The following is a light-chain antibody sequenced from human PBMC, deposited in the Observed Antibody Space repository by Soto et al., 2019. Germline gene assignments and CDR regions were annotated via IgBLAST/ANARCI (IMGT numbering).Light chain of an antibody. V-gene: IGLV4-69*01. CDR2: LNSDGSH. CDR1: SGHSSYA. CDR3: QTWGNGIGV. Sequence: QPVLTQSPSASASLGASVKLTCTLSSGHSSYAIAWHQQQPEKGPRYLMNLNSDGSHSKGDGIPDRFSGSSSGAERYLTISSLQSEDEADYYCQTWGNGIGVFGGGTKLTVL. J-gene: IGLJ2*01.